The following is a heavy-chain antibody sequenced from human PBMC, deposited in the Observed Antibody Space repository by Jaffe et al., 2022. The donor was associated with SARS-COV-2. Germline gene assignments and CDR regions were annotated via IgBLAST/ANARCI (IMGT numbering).Heavy chain of an antibody. CDR3: ARHGIAAAGDAFDI. D-gene: IGHD6-13*01. V-gene: IGHV4-39*01. CDR1: GGSISSSSYY. J-gene: IGHJ3*02. CDR2: IYYSGST. Sequence: QLQLQESGPGLVKPSETLSLTCTVSGGSISSSSYYWGWIRQPPGKGLEWIGSIYYSGSTYYNPSLKSRVTISVDTSKNQFSLKLSSVTAADTAVYYCARHGIAAAGDAFDIWGQGTMVTVSS.